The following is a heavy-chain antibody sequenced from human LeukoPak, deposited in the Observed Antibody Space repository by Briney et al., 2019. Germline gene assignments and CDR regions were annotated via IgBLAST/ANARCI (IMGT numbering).Heavy chain of an antibody. CDR3: ARRYSSSGNWFDP. CDR2: IIPILGIA. Sequence: SVKVSCKASGGTFSSYAISWVRQAPGQGLEWMGRIIPILGIANYAQKFQGRVTITADKSTSTAYIELSSLRSEDTAVYYCARRYSSSGNWFDPWGQGTLVTVS. V-gene: IGHV1-69*04. CDR1: GGTFSSYA. J-gene: IGHJ5*02. D-gene: IGHD6-13*01.